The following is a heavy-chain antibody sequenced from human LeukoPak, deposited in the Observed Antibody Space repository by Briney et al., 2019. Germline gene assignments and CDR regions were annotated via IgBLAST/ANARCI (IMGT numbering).Heavy chain of an antibody. CDR1: GGTFTGYY. Sequence: ASVKVSCKASGGTFTGYYMHWVRQAPGQGLEWMGWINPNSGGTNYAQKFQGRVTMTRDTSISTAYMELSRLRSDDTAVYYCARVYGDYDAFDIWGQGTMVTVSS. V-gene: IGHV1-2*02. CDR3: ARVYGDYDAFDI. CDR2: INPNSGGT. J-gene: IGHJ3*02. D-gene: IGHD4-17*01.